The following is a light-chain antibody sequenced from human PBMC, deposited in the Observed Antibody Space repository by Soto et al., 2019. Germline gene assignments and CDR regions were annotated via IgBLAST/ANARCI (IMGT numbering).Light chain of an antibody. V-gene: IGKV1-33*01. J-gene: IGKJ4*01. CDR3: QQHDDRPPYA. CDR1: RDIGNF. Sequence: DTQMTHSPSSLSPLAVGRLMITCRSSRDIGNFVNWYQQTPGKAPTLLIYDAYTLDIGVPPRFNASGSGTDFTFTISSLQPEDIATYYCQQHDDRPPYAFGGGTKVDIK. CDR2: DAY.